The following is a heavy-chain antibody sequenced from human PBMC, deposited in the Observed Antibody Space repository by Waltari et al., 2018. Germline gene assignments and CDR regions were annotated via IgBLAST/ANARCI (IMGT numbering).Heavy chain of an antibody. CDR1: GFIFRNYG. CDR2: MWSDAKNK. Sequence: QVQLVESGGGVVPPGRSLILACEASGFIFRNYGMHWVGQAPGKGLGWVYVMWSDAKNKYYVHAVKGRFTISRDNSKNTLYLQMTSLRVEYTAVHYCAGGTTIPLDYWGQGTLVTVSS. CDR3: AGGTTIPLDY. D-gene: IGHD3-16*01. V-gene: IGHV3-33*01. J-gene: IGHJ4*02.